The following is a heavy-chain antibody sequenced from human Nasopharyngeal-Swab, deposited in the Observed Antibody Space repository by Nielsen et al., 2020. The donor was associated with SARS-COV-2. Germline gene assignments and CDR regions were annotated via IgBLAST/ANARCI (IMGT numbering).Heavy chain of an antibody. CDR3: TRCGGCCYSGRDY. V-gene: IGHV3-73*01. Sequence: GESLKIPCAASGFTFSDSAIHWVRQASGKGLEWVGRVRSKGNNYATAYSASVKGGFIIFRDDPTNTAYLQMNSLKTEDTAMYYCTRCGGCCYSGRDYWGQGTLVTVSS. D-gene: IGHD2-15*01. CDR1: GFTFSDSA. J-gene: IGHJ4*02. CDR2: VRSKGNNYAT.